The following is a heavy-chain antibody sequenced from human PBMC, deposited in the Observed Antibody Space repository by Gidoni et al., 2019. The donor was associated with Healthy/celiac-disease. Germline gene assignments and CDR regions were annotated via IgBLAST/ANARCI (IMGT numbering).Heavy chain of an antibody. V-gene: IGHV2-5*01. D-gene: IGHD1-26*01. CDR3: ARSKEVGATDYFDY. CDR1: GFSLSTSGVG. J-gene: IGHJ4*02. Sequence: QITLKESGPTLVKPTQTLTLTCTFSGFSLSTSGVGVGWIRQPPGKALEWLALIYWNDDKRYSPSLKSRLTITKDTSKNQVVLTMTNMDPVDTATYYCARSKEVGATDYFDYWGQGTLVTVSS. CDR2: IYWNDDK.